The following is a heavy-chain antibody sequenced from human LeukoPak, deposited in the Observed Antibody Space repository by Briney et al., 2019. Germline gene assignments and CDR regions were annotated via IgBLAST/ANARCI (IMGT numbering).Heavy chain of an antibody. D-gene: IGHD3-10*01. J-gene: IGHJ6*02. CDR2: ISAYNGNT. V-gene: IGHV1-18*01. CDR3: ARERGFSGFGELLYFGYYYGMDV. Sequence: GASVKVSCKASGYTFTSYGISWVRQAPGQGLEWMGWISAYNGNTNYAQKLQGRVTMTTDTSTSTAYMELRSPRSDDTAVYYCARERGFSGFGELLYFGYYYGMDVWGRGTTVTVSS. CDR1: GYTFTSYG.